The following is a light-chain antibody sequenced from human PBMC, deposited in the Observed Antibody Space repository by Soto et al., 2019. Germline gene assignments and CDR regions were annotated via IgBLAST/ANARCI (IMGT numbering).Light chain of an antibody. Sequence: EIVLTQSPATLSLSPGERATLSCGASQRVKNYLACYQQKPGQAPRPLIYDTSNRATGIPARFSGSGSGTDFTLTISSLEPEDFAVYYCQQRNNWPTFGGGTRVEIK. CDR3: QQRNNWPT. V-gene: IGKV3-11*01. J-gene: IGKJ4*01. CDR1: QRVKNY. CDR2: DTS.